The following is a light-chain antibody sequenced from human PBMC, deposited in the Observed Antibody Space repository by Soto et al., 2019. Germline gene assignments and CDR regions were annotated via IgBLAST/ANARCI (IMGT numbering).Light chain of an antibody. V-gene: IGLV2-14*01. CDR2: EVS. Sequence: LTQPAAVSGSPGQSITISCTGTSCDFGVYKFVSCYQQHPGKAPKLIIYEVSNRPSGVSSRFSGSMSGNKDSMTISGLQAEDEDDYYCGSYTGTIYVFGTGTKVTLL. CDR3: GSYTGTIYV. J-gene: IGLJ1*01. CDR1: SCDFGVYKF.